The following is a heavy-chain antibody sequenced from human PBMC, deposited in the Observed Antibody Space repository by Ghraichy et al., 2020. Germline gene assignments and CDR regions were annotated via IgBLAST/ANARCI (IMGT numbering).Heavy chain of an antibody. CDR3: ARGREQLLRGPFDY. D-gene: IGHD6-6*01. J-gene: IGHJ4*02. V-gene: IGHV3-33*01. Sequence: GGSLRLSCAASGFTFSNYGMHWVRQAPGKGLEWVAVVWDDGSNKFYADSVKGRFTISRDNSKNTLYLQVSSLRAEDTAVYYCARGREQLLRGPFDYWGQGTMVTFSP. CDR2: VWDDGSNK. CDR1: GFTFSNYG.